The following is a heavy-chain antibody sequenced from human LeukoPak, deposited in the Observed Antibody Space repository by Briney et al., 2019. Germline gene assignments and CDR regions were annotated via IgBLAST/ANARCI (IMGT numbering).Heavy chain of an antibody. CDR1: GFTFTTYA. CDR3: AKDLALAGTGGAFEV. J-gene: IGHJ3*01. D-gene: IGHD6-19*01. V-gene: IGHV3-23*01. Sequence: GGSLRLSCAASGFTFTTYAINWVRQAPGKGLEWVSGISGGGDKAYYADSVNGRFTISRDNSKNTVSLQMSSLRAEDTALYYCAKDLALAGTGGAFEVWGQGTRVAVSS. CDR2: ISGGGDKA.